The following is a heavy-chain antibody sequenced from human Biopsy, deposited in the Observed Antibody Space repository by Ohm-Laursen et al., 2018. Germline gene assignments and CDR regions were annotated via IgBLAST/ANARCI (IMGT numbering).Heavy chain of an antibody. CDR2: INPKSGDT. D-gene: IGHD2-2*01. J-gene: IGHJ2*01. V-gene: IGHV1-2*02. CDR3: ARGRRHCSGTCSRWYFDL. CDR1: GYTFTAFS. Sequence: SVKVSCKPSGYTFTAFSVHWLRQAPGQGLEWMGWINPKSGDTDYPQNFQGGVSMTRDTSIGTAYMDLSRLRSDDTAVYYCARGRRHCSGTCSRWYFDLWGRGTLVTVSS.